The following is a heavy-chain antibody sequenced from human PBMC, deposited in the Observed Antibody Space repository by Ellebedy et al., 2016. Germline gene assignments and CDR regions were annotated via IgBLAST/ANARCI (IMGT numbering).Heavy chain of an antibody. V-gene: IGHV3-7*01. CDR1: GFTFSRYW. CDR2: IKEDGSEK. Sequence: GGSLRLSXIDSGFTFSRYWMTWVRQAPGKGLEWVANIKEDGSEKYYVDSVKGRFTISRDNAKNSLYLQMNSLTVEDTAVYYCARGMAVADSGAFDIWGQGTMVTVSS. CDR3: ARGMAVADSGAFDI. J-gene: IGHJ3*02. D-gene: IGHD6-19*01.